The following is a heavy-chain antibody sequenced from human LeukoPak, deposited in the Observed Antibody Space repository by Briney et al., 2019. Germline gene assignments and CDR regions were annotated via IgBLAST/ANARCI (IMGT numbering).Heavy chain of an antibody. CDR1: GVSFSNYY. Sequence: SETLSLTCTASGVSFSNYYWSWIRLAPGKGLEWLGYIYYTGATNYSPSLKSRVTISLDTSKNQFSLRLSSVTAADAAVYYCARAGYSYGTGYYFDYWGQGALVTVSS. CDR3: ARAGYSYGTGYYFDY. D-gene: IGHD5-18*01. J-gene: IGHJ4*02. CDR2: IYYTGAT. V-gene: IGHV4-59*01.